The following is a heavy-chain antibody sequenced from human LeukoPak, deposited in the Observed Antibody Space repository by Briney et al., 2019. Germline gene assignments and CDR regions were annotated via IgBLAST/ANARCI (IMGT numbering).Heavy chain of an antibody. V-gene: IGHV4-34*01. CDR3: ARGVSDYYDYVWGSYRYHRNYYFDY. CDR2: INHSGST. CDR1: GGSFSGYY. J-gene: IGHJ4*02. D-gene: IGHD3-16*02. Sequence: SETLSLTCAVYGGSFSGYYWSWIRQPPGKGLEWIGEINHSGSTNYNPSLKSRVTISVDTSKNQFSLKLSSVTAADSAVYYCARGVSDYYDYVWGSYRYHRNYYFDYWGQGTLVTVSS.